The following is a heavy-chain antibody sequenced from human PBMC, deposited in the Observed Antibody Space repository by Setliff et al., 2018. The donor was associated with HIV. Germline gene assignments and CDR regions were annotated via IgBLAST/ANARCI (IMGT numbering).Heavy chain of an antibody. Sequence: SETLSLTCAVYGGSFSGYYWSWIREAPGKGLEWIGGINHSGSTNYNPSLKSRVTISVDTSKSQFSLRLSSVAAGDTAVYYCARSIVPVASGYYYFEYWGQGTLVTVSS. J-gene: IGHJ4*02. D-gene: IGHD3-3*01. CDR2: INHSGST. V-gene: IGHV4-34*01. CDR1: GGSFSGYY. CDR3: ARSIVPVASGYYYFEY.